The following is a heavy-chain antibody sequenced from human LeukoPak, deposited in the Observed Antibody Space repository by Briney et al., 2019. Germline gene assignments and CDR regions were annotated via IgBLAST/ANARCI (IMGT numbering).Heavy chain of an antibody. V-gene: IGHV6-1*01. CDR3: ARDGYSSGWYDY. J-gene: IGHJ4*02. D-gene: IGHD6-19*01. CDR1: GDSVSSNSAA. CDR2: TYYRSKWYN. Sequence: SQTLSLTCAISGDSVSSNSAAWNWIRQSPSRGLEWLGRTYYRSKWYNDYAVSVKSRITINPDTSKNRFSLKLSSVTAADTAVYYCARDGYSSGWYDYWGQGTLVTVSS.